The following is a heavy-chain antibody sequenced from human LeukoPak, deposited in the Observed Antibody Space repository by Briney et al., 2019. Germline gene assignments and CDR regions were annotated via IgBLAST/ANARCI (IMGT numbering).Heavy chain of an antibody. V-gene: IGHV3-48*02. D-gene: IGHD6-13*01. Sequence: GGSLRLSCAASGFTFSSYSIKWVRHAPGEGLEWVLFVSTSSSTIYHASSVKGRFTISRDNAKTSLFLQMNSLRDEDTAVYYCARDGGSWSRVPTWADYWGQGTLVTVSS. J-gene: IGHJ4*02. CDR2: VSTSSSTI. CDR3: ARDGGSWSRVPTWADY. CDR1: GFTFSSYS.